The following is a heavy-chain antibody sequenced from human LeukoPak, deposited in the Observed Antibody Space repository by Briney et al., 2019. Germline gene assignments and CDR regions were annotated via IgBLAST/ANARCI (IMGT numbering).Heavy chain of an antibody. J-gene: IGHJ4*02. D-gene: IGHD6-19*01. CDR3: ATGGGWLEPLGY. CDR2: ISHDGSNK. V-gene: IGHV3-30-3*01. CDR1: GFTFSNSA. Sequence: GGSLRLSCAASGFTFSNSAMHWVRQAPGKGLEWVAFISHDGSNKYYADSVKGRFTISRDSSKNTLYLQMNSLRAEDTAVYYCATGGGWLEPLGYWGQGTLVTVSS.